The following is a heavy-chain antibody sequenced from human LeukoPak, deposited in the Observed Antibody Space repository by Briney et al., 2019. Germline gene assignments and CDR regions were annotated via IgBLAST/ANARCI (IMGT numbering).Heavy chain of an antibody. V-gene: IGHV1-8*01. CDR3: ARVGWQQLSTYMDV. CDR2: MNPNSGNT. D-gene: IGHD6-13*01. CDR1: GYTFTSYD. Sequence: GASVKASCKASGYTFTSYDINWVRQATGQGLERMGWMNPNSGNTGYAQKFQGRVTTTRNTSISTAYMELSSLRSEDTAVYYCARVGWQQLSTYMDVWGKGTTVTVSS. J-gene: IGHJ6*03.